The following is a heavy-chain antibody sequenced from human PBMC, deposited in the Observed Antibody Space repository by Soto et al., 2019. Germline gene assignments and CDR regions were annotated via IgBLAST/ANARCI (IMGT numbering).Heavy chain of an antibody. V-gene: IGHV3-30-3*01. CDR1: GFTFSSYA. Sequence: QVQLVESGGGAVQPGRSLRLSCAASGFTFSSYAMHWVRQAPGKGLEWVAVISYDGSNKYYADSVKGRFTISRDNSKNTLYLQMNSLRAEDTAVYYCASWGGYCSGGSCPPLDYWGQGTLVTVSS. J-gene: IGHJ4*02. CDR3: ASWGGYCSGGSCPPLDY. CDR2: ISYDGSNK. D-gene: IGHD2-15*01.